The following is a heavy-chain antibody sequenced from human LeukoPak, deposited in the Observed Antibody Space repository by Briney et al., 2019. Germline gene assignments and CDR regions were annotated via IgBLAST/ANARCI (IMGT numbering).Heavy chain of an antibody. CDR2: IYISGNT. J-gene: IGHJ3*02. CDR3: TRVVGYPLGALYI. D-gene: IGHD3-22*01. V-gene: IGHV4-4*07. CDR1: GSSMSTYY. Sequence: PSETLSLACTVAGSSMSTYYRRWVRQPAGKGLEWIGRIYISGNTNYNTSLKSRVTMSLDTSKNQFSLKLTSVTAADTAIYYCTRVVGYPLGALYIWGRGTMVTVSS.